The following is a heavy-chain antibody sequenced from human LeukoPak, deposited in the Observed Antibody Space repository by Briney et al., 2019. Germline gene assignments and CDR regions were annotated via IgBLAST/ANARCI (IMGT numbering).Heavy chain of an antibody. J-gene: IGHJ4*02. D-gene: IGHD3-3*01. CDR2: INPSGGST. CDR3: ARRPIWSGYYSPHSAYFDY. CDR1: GYIFTSYF. Sequence: ASVRVSCKASGYIFTSYFMHWVRQAPGQGLEWMGLINPSGGSTRYAQKFQGRVTMTRDMSTSTVYMELSSLRSEDTAVYYCARRPIWSGYYSPHSAYFDYWGQGTLVTVSS. V-gene: IGHV1-46*01.